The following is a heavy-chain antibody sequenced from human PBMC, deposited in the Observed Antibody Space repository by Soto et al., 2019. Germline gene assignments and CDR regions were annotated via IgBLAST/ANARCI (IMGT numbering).Heavy chain of an antibody. D-gene: IGHD3-10*01. Sequence: QVQLVESGGGVVQPWRSLRLSCAASGFTFSSYAMHWVRQVPGKGLEWLAVISFDASSDFYMDSVKGRFTISRDNSNNTLFLHMSSLRAEDTALYFCARDASRRMVRGVTHLNWFDSWGQGTLLIVSS. J-gene: IGHJ5*01. V-gene: IGHV3-30-3*01. CDR3: ARDASRRMVRGVTHLNWFDS. CDR2: ISFDASSD. CDR1: GFTFSSYA.